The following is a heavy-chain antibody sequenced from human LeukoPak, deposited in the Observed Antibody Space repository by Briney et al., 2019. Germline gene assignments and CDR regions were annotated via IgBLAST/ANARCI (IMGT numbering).Heavy chain of an antibody. V-gene: IGHV3-21*01. CDR3: AKTGSSYYYYYMDV. J-gene: IGHJ6*03. D-gene: IGHD7-27*01. CDR1: GFTFSSYS. Sequence: GGSLRLSCAASGFTFSSYSMNWVRQAPGKGLEWVSSISSSSSYIYYADSVKGRFTISRDNAKNSLYLQMNSLRAEDTAVYYCAKTGSSYYYYYMDVWGKGTTVTVSS. CDR2: ISSSSSYI.